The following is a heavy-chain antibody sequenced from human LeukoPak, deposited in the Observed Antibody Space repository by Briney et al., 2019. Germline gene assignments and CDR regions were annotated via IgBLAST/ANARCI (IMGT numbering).Heavy chain of an antibody. Sequence: HTGGSLRLSCAASGFTFSSYAMSWVRQAPGKGLEWVSAMSGSGGSTYYADSVKGRFTISRDNSKNTLYLQMNSLRAEDTAVYYCAKTRSKGGYSGYDSPYYFDYWGQGTLVTVSS. V-gene: IGHV3-23*01. CDR2: MSGSGGST. CDR3: AKTRSKGGYSGYDSPYYFDY. J-gene: IGHJ4*02. D-gene: IGHD5-12*01. CDR1: GFTFSSYA.